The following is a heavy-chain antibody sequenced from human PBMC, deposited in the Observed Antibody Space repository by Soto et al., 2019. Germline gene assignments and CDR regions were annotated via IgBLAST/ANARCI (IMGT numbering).Heavy chain of an antibody. CDR3: AAGGGLPRYY. CDR2: IYHSEST. V-gene: IGHV4-30-2*01. D-gene: IGHD5-12*01. Sequence: QLQLQESGSGLVKPSQTLSLTCAVSGGSISSGGYSWSWIRQPPGKGLEWIGYIYHSESTYYNPSLKSSVTISVDRSKNQFTLKLSSVTAADKAVYYCAAGGGLPRYYWGQGTLVTVSS. J-gene: IGHJ4*02. CDR1: GGSISSGGYS.